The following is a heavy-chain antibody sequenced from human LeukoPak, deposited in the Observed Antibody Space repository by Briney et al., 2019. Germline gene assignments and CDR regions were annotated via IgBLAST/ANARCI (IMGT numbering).Heavy chain of an antibody. Sequence: GSSVKVSCKASGGTFSSYAISWVRQAPGQGLEWMGGITPIFGTTNYAQKFQGRVTISADESTSTAYMELSSLRSEDTAVYFCARALGIAAAGSPNWFDPWGQGTLVTVSS. CDR1: GGTFSSYA. CDR2: ITPIFGTT. CDR3: ARALGIAAAGSPNWFDP. D-gene: IGHD6-13*01. V-gene: IGHV1-69*01. J-gene: IGHJ5*02.